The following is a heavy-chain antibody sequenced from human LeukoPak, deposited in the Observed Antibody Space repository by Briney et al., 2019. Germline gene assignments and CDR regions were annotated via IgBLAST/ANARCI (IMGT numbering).Heavy chain of an antibody. CDR1: GFTFSSYA. J-gene: IGHJ4*02. CDR2: ISYDGSNK. CDR3: ARERSGCFDY. D-gene: IGHD6-19*01. Sequence: PGGSLRLSCAASGFTFSSYAIHWVRQAPGKGLEWVAVISYDGSNKYYADSVKGRFTISRDNSKNTLYLQMNSLRAEDTAVYYCARERSGCFDYWGQGTLVTVSS. V-gene: IGHV3-30-3*01.